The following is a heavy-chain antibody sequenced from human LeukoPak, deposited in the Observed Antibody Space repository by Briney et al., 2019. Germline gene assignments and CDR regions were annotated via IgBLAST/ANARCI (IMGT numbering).Heavy chain of an antibody. CDR2: ISGSGGST. Sequence: GGSLRLSCAASGFTFTNYAMSWVSQAPGKGLEWVSTISGSGGSTYYADSVKGRFTVSRDNSKNTLYLKMNSLRAEDTAVYYCAKDRCGYARLTSAFDCWGQGTLVTVSS. J-gene: IGHJ4*02. CDR1: GFTFTNYA. D-gene: IGHD5-12*01. V-gene: IGHV3-23*01. CDR3: AKDRCGYARLTSAFDC.